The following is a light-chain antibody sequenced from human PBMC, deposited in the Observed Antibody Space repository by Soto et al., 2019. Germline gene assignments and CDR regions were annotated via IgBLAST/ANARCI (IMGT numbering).Light chain of an antibody. CDR2: EVS. Sequence: QSALTQPASVSGSPGQSITISCTGTSSDVGSYNLVSWYQQHPGKAPKLMLYEVSKRPSGVSNRFSGSKSGNTASLTISGRQAGDEADYYCCSYAGSSTFEVFGGGTKVTVL. CDR3: CSYAGSSTFEV. J-gene: IGLJ2*01. CDR1: SSDVGSYNL. V-gene: IGLV2-23*02.